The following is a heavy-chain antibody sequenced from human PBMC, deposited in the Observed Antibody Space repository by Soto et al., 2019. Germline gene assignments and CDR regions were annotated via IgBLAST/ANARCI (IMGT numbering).Heavy chain of an antibody. Sequence: GDSLKISSEGSGYSFTSYWIGLVRQMPGKGLEWMGIIYPGDSDTRYSPSFQGQVTISADKSISTAYLQWSSLKASDTAMYYCARPLSYSSSYGYWGQGTQVTGSS. J-gene: IGHJ4*02. V-gene: IGHV5-51*01. D-gene: IGHD6-6*01. CDR2: IYPGDSDT. CDR1: GYSFTSYW. CDR3: ARPLSYSSSYGY.